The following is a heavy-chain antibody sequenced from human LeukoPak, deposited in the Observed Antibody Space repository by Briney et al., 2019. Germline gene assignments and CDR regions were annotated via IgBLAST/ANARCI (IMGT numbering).Heavy chain of an antibody. CDR2: INHSGST. V-gene: IGHV4-34*01. CDR3: ARGRAVPAAGPYNWFDP. D-gene: IGHD2-2*01. J-gene: IGHJ5*02. CDR1: GGSFSGYY. Sequence: SQTLSLTCAVYGGSFSGYYWSWIRQPPGTGLEWIGEINHSGSTNYNPSRKSRVTISIDTSKNQFSLKLSSVTAADTAVYYCARGRAVPAAGPYNWFDPWGQGTLVPVSS.